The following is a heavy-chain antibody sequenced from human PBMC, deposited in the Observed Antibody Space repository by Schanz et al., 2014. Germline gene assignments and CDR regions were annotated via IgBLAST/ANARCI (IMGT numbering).Heavy chain of an antibody. J-gene: IGHJ5*02. Sequence: QVQLVQSGAEVKKAGASVKVSCKVSGYTLSKLSIHWVRQAPGQGLEWMGRINPNSGGTNFAQKFQGRVTVTRDTSISTAYMELGSLRFDDTAVYYCAREGTIIRGLTGWFDPWGQGTLVTVSS. CDR3: AREGTIIRGLTGWFDP. CDR1: GYTLSKLS. CDR2: INPNSGGT. V-gene: IGHV1-2*06. D-gene: IGHD3-10*01.